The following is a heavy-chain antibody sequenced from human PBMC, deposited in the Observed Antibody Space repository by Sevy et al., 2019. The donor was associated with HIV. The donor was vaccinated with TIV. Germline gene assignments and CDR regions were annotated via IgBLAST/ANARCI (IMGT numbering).Heavy chain of an antibody. Sequence: GGSLRLSCAASAFTFSTYAMHWVRQAPGKGLEWVAVVSYDGGNRHYADSVKGRFTISRDNSKNTLYLQMNSLRGEDTAVYYCAKDAGGCCGGNCYWATNYYGMDVWGQGTTVTVSS. CDR1: AFTFSTYA. CDR2: VSYDGGNR. D-gene: IGHD2-15*01. J-gene: IGHJ6*02. V-gene: IGHV3-30*18. CDR3: AKDAGGCCGGNCYWATNYYGMDV.